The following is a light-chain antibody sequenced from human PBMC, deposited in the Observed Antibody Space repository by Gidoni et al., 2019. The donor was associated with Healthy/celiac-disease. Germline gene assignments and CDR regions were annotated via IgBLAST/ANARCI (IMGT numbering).Light chain of an antibody. Sequence: EIVVPPSPATLSVSTGERATLSCRASQSVSSNLAWYQQKPGQAPRLLIYGASTMATGIPSRFSGSGSGTEFTLTISSLQSEDFAVYYCQQYNNWPLTFXGXTKVEIK. CDR1: QSVSSN. V-gene: IGKV3-15*01. J-gene: IGKJ4*01. CDR3: QQYNNWPLT. CDR2: GAS.